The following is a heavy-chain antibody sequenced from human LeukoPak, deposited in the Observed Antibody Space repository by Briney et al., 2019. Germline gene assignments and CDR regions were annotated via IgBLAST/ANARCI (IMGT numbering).Heavy chain of an antibody. V-gene: IGHV3-49*03. J-gene: IGHJ4*02. Sequence: GGSLRLSCTASGFTFGDYAMSWFRQAPGKGLEGVGFIRSKAYGCTTEYAASVKGRFTISRDDSKSIAYLQMNSLKTEDTAVYYCTRDLGKNYYDSSGYPACYWGQGTLVTVSS. CDR1: GFTFGDYA. D-gene: IGHD3-22*01. CDR3: TRDLGKNYYDSSGYPACY. CDR2: IRSKAYGCTT.